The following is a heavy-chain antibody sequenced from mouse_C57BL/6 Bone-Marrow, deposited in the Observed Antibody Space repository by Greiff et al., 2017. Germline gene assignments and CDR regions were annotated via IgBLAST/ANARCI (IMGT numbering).Heavy chain of an antibody. CDR3: ARYGYYGDY. CDR2: INPGSGGT. Sequence: QVQLQQSGAELVRPGTSVKVSCKASGYAFTNYLIEWVKQRPGQGLEWIGVINPGSGGTNYNEKFKGQATLTADKSSSTAYMHLNSLTSDDSAVYFCARYGYYGDYWGQGTSVTVSS. J-gene: IGHJ4*01. CDR1: GYAFTNYL. D-gene: IGHD1-1*01. V-gene: IGHV1-54*01.